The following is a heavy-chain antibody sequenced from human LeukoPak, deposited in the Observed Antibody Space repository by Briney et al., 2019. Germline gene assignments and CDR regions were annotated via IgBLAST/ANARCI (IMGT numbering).Heavy chain of an antibody. J-gene: IGHJ4*02. V-gene: IGHV4-4*02. CDR3: ASHDYGDYASFDY. D-gene: IGHD4-17*01. Sequence: SETLSLTCAVSGGSISSSTWWSWVRQPPGKGLDWIGEIYQSGNTNYNPSLKSRVIISVDKSKNQFSLKLNSVTAADTAVYYCASHDYGDYASFDYWGQGTLVTVSS. CDR2: IYQSGNT. CDR1: GGSISSSTW.